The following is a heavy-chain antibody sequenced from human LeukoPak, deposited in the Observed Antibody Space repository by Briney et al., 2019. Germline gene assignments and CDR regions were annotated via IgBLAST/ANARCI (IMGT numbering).Heavy chain of an antibody. CDR2: IYTSGST. V-gene: IGHV4-4*07. D-gene: IGHD5-18*01. J-gene: IGHJ4*02. Sequence: SETLSLTCTVSGGSISSNYWSWIRQPPGKGLEWIRRIYTSGSTNYNPSLKSRVTMSVDTSKNQFSLKLSSVTAADTALPYCARERNTAMVDYRGGGTLVSVSS. CDR3: ARERNTAMVDY. CDR1: GGSISSNY.